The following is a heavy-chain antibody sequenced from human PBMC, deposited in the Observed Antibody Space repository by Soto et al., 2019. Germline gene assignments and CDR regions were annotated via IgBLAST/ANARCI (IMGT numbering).Heavy chain of an antibody. Sequence: PSETLSLTCTVSGGSISSYYWSWIRQPPGKGQEWIGYIYNSGSTNYNPSLKSRVTISVDTSKSQFSLKLSSVTAADTAVYYCAKGPGWGSPSSFYYMDVGGKGTLATVSS. CDR3: AKGPGWGSPSSFYYMDV. D-gene: IGHD3-16*01. J-gene: IGHJ6*03. CDR1: GGSISSYY. V-gene: IGHV4-59*01. CDR2: IYNSGST.